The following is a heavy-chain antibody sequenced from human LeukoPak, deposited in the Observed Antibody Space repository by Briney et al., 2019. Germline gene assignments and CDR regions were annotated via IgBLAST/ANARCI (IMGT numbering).Heavy chain of an antibody. CDR2: ISSTGSTI. D-gene: IGHD3-10*02. V-gene: IGHV3-48*04. CDR3: AELGITMIGDV. J-gene: IGHJ6*04. CDR1: GFTFSSFG. Sequence: GGSLRLSCAASGFTFSSFGMSWVRQAPGKGLEWVSAISSTGSTIYYADSVKGRFTISRDNAKNSLYLQMNSLRAEDTAVYYCAELGITMIGDVWGKGTTVTISS.